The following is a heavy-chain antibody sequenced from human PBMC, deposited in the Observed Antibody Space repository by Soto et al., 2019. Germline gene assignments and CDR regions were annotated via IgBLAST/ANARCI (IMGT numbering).Heavy chain of an antibody. CDR3: ARVRYHDTSGYYDVDY. CDR2: ISAYDGLT. CDR1: GYIFTNYG. Sequence: QVQLVQSAAEVKKPGASVKVSCKTSGYIFTNYGISWVRQAPGQGLEWMGWISAYDGLTNHSQKFQDRVTMTTDTSTSTAYMELRSLSSDDAAVYYCARVRYHDTSGYYDVDYWGQGTLVTVSS. J-gene: IGHJ4*02. V-gene: IGHV1-18*01. D-gene: IGHD3-22*01.